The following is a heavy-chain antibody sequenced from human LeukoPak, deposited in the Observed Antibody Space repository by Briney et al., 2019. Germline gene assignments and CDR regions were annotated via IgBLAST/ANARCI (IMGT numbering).Heavy chain of an antibody. V-gene: IGHV3-43*02. CDR1: GYTFGDFA. D-gene: IGHD2-8*01. Sequence: GGSLRLSCAASGYTFGDFAMRWVRQTPGKGLEWVSLISGDGLPTQYGDSVRGRFTISRHSGKNSLYLQIDGLRNEHTAFYYCAIALNGVSFSFDYWGRGTLVTVSS. CDR2: ISGDGLPT. J-gene: IGHJ4*02. CDR3: AIALNGVSFSFDY.